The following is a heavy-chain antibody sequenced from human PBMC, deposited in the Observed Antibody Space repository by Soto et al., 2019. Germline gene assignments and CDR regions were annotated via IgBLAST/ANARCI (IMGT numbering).Heavy chain of an antibody. V-gene: IGHV3-21*01. CDR2: ISSTTSHI. CDR3: AGHLAWRYRDSGNKGGHFAY. CDR1: GFTFSSYS. D-gene: IGHD1-26*01. J-gene: IGHJ4*02. Sequence: EVQLVESGGGLVKPGGSLRLSCAASGFTFSSYSMNWVRQAPGKGLEWVSSISSTTSHIYYTDSVQGRFTISRDNAKNSLYLQMDSLGAEDTAMYYCAGHLAWRYRDSGNKGGHFAYGAREPWSPSPQ.